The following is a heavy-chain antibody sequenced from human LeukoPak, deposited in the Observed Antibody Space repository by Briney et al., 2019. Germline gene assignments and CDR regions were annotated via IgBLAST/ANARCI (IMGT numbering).Heavy chain of an antibody. CDR2: IYSGGST. Sequence: PGESLRLSCAASGFIVSYSYMSWVRQTPGKGLEWVLLIYSGGSTFYADSVKGRFTISRDNSKNTLYPQMSSLKFEDTAVYYWARDSVGLDKIDDWGQGTLVTVSS. D-gene: IGHD3/OR15-3a*01. CDR1: GFIVSYSY. CDR3: ARDSVGLDKIDD. V-gene: IGHV3-66*02. J-gene: IGHJ4*02.